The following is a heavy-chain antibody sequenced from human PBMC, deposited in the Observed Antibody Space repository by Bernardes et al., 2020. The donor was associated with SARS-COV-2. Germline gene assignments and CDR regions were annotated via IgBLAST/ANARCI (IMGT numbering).Heavy chain of an antibody. J-gene: IGHJ6*02. Sequence: SETLSLTCTVFAGSTSASNYGRGSITQPLAQALESIGTFPYRANTYYNPSPTRRISISVATSNNHVSLELRAVTAADTAVYYCSGPCFTVIRGPPRRLSYGVDVWGQGNTVTVSS. CDR1: AGSTSASNYG. CDR2: FPYRANT. CDR3: SGPCFTVIRGPPRRLSYGVDV. V-gene: IGHV4-39*02. D-gene: IGHD3-10*01.